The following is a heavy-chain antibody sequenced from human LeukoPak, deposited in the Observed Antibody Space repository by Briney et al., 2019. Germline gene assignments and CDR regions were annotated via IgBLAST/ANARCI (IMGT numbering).Heavy chain of an antibody. CDR3: ARVSGKRYYMDV. V-gene: IGHV4-4*07. Sequence: PSETLSLTCSVSGGSISSHYWSWIRQPAGKGLEWIGRMYAFGDTDYNASVKSRVTMSIDTSKNQFSLNLTSVTAADTALYYCARVSGKRYYMDVWGKGTTITVSS. J-gene: IGHJ6*03. CDR1: GGSISSHY. CDR2: MYAFGDT. D-gene: IGHD1-26*01.